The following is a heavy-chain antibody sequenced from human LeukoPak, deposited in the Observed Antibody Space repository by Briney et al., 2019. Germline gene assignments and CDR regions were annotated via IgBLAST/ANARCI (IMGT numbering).Heavy chain of an antibody. CDR3: ARRIRSSWYDFGYMDV. Sequence: GESLKISCKGSGYSFTNYWIGWVRQMPGKCLEGMGIIYPGDSDTRYSPSFQGHVTISADKSISTASLQWSSLKASDTAMYYCARRIRSSWYDFGYMDVWGKGTTVTVSS. D-gene: IGHD6-13*01. J-gene: IGHJ6*03. CDR2: IYPGDSDT. CDR1: GYSFTNYW. V-gene: IGHV5-51*01.